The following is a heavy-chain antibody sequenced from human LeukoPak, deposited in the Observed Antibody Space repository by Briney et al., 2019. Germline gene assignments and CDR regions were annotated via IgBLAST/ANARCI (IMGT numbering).Heavy chain of an antibody. D-gene: IGHD5-12*01. CDR3: ARDQGGGYSGFI. CDR2: ISAYNGNT. J-gene: IGHJ4*02. CDR1: GYTFTSYD. V-gene: IGHV1-18*01. Sequence: ASVKVSCKASGYTFTSYDIHWVRQATGQGLEWMGWISAYNGNTNYAQKLQGRVTMTTDTSTSTAYMELRSLRSDDTAVYYCARDQGGGYSGFIWGQGTLVTVSS.